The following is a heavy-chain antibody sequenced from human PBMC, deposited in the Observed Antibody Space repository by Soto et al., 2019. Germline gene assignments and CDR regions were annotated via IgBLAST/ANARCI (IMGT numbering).Heavy chain of an antibody. Sequence: PSETLSLTCTVSGGSISSYYWSWIRQPPGKGLEWIGYIYYSGSTNYNPSLKSRVTISVDTSKNQFSLKLSSVTAADTAVYYCAREVVVAATGTSWFDPWGQGTLVTVSS. CDR1: GGSISSYY. J-gene: IGHJ5*02. V-gene: IGHV4-59*01. CDR3: AREVVVAATGTSWFDP. CDR2: IYYSGST. D-gene: IGHD2-15*01.